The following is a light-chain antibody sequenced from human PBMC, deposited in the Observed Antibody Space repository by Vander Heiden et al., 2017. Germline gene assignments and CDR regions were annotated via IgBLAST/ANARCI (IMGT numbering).Light chain of an antibody. CDR3: QQYENWPPYT. CDR1: QRVVNK. J-gene: IGKJ2*01. CDR2: GAS. V-gene: IGKV3-15*01. Sequence: EIVMTQSPATLSASPGESATLSCRVSQRVVNKLAWYQQKPGQAPRLLIYGASTRATGIPARFSGSGSGTEFTLTISSLQSEDFALYYCQQYENWPPYTFGQGTKLEIK.